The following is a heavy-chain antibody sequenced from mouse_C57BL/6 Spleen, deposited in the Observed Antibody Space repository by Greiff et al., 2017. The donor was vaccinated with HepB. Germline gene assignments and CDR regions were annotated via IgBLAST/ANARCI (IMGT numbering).Heavy chain of an antibody. D-gene: IGHD1-1*01. Sequence: DVKLQESGGGLVQPKGSLKLSCAASGFTFNTYAMHWVRQAPGKGLEWVARIRSKSSNYATYYADSVKDRFTISRDDSQSMLYLQMNNLKTEDTAMYYCVRDDYYGSSWYFDVWGTGTTVTVSS. CDR1: GFTFNTYA. J-gene: IGHJ1*03. CDR3: VRDDYYGSSWYFDV. V-gene: IGHV10-3*01. CDR2: IRSKSSNYAT.